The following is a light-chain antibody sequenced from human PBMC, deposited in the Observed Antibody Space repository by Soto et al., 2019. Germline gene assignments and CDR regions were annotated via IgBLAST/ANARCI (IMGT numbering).Light chain of an antibody. CDR3: QSYDSSLSGWV. J-gene: IGLJ3*02. Sequence: QLVLTQPPSVSGAPGQRVTISCTGSSSNIGAGYDVHWYQQLPGTAPKLLIYGNSNRPSGVPDRFSGSKSGTSASLAITGLRAEDEADYYCQSYDSSLSGWVFGGGTKVTV. CDR1: SSNIGAGYD. CDR2: GNS. V-gene: IGLV1-40*01.